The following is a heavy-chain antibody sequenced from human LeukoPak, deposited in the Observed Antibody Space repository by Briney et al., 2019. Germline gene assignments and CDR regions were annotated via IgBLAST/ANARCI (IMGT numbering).Heavy chain of an antibody. V-gene: IGHV3-23*01. CDR2: ISGSGGST. J-gene: IGHJ4*02. CDR1: GFTFSSYA. D-gene: IGHD1-26*01. Sequence: GGSLRLSCAASGFTFSSYAMSWVRQAPGKGLEWVSAISGSGGSTYYADSVKGRFTISRDNSKNTLYLQMNSLRAEDTAVYYCAKDLEGSRWELLGYWGQGTLVTVSS. CDR3: AKDLEGSRWELLGY.